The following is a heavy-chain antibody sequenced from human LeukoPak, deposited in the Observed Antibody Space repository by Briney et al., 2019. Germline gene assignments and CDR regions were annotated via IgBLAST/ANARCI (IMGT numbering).Heavy chain of an antibody. CDR3: ARGRRNPRRWFDP. J-gene: IGHJ5*02. Sequence: PSETLSLTCAVHGGSFTNYYWTWIRQPPGKGLEWIGEINHSGSTNYNPSLKSRVTISVDTSKNQFSLKLSSVTAADTAVYYCARGRRNPRRWFDPWGQGTLVTVSS. CDR1: GGSFTNYY. CDR2: INHSGST. D-gene: IGHD1-14*01. V-gene: IGHV4-34*01.